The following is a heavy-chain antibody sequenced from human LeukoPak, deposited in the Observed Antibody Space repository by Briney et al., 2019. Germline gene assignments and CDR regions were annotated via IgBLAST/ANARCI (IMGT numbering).Heavy chain of an antibody. J-gene: IGHJ6*02. Sequence: GGSLRLSCAASGFTFRSYSMNWVRQAPGKGLERVSGISWNSDIIDYADSVKGRFTISRDNAKNSLYLQMNSLRTEDTALYYCAKDMGRRYGYGLDVWGQGTTVTVSS. D-gene: IGHD1-14*01. CDR1: GFTFRSYS. CDR3: AKDMGRRYGYGLDV. V-gene: IGHV3-9*01. CDR2: ISWNSDII.